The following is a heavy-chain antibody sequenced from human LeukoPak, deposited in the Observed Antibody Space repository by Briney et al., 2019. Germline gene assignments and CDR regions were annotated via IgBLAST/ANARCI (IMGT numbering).Heavy chain of an antibody. CDR2: IYYSGST. CDR3: ARGLYYTFWSGSYTEDRFFDY. CDR1: GGSISSGGYY. V-gene: IGHV4-31*03. Sequence: SETLPLTCTVSGGSISSGGYYWTWIRQHPGQGLEWIGYIYYSGSTYYNPSLKSRVTISVDTSRNQVSLKLTSVTAADTAVYYCARGLYYTFWSGSYTEDRFFDYWGQGTLVTASS. J-gene: IGHJ4*02. D-gene: IGHD3-3*01.